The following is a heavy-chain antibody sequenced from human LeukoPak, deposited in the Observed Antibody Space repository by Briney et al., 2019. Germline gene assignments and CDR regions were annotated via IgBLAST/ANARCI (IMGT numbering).Heavy chain of an antibody. Sequence: PSETLSLTCTVSGGSISFYYWSWIRQPPGKGLECIGYIYYSGNTNYNPSLKSRVTISVDTSKNQFSLKLSSVTAADTAVYYCARRSRRSISWPRVFDYWGQGTLVTVSS. CDR2: IYYSGNT. V-gene: IGHV4-59*08. D-gene: IGHD6-13*01. CDR3: ARRSRRSISWPRVFDY. J-gene: IGHJ4*02. CDR1: GGSISFYY.